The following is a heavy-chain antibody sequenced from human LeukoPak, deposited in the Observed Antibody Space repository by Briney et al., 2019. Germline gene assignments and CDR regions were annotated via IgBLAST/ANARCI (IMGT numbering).Heavy chain of an antibody. J-gene: IGHJ6*02. CDR1: GDSISSFY. V-gene: IGHV4-59*08. D-gene: IGHD3-10*01. CDR3: ARTGYYASGSSYYYGMDV. Sequence: SETLSLTCTVSGDSISSFYWSWIRQPPGKGLEWIGYIFYSGSTNYNPSLESRVTISIDTSKNQFSLKVNSLTAADTAVYYCARTGYYASGSSYYYGMDVWGQGTTVTVSS. CDR2: IFYSGST.